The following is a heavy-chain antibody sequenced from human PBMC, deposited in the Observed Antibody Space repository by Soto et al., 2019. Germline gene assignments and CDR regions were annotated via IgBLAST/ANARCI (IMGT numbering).Heavy chain of an antibody. CDR1: GYSFTSYW. V-gene: IGHV5-51*01. CDR3: ARQEGLVTNLVPWFDP. J-gene: IGHJ5*02. Sequence: PGESLKISCKGSGYSFTSYWIGWVRQMPGKGLEWMGIIYPGDSDTRYSPSFQGQVTISADKSISTAYLQWSSLKASDTAMYYCARQEGLVTNLVPWFDPWGQETLVTVSS. D-gene: IGHD3-10*01. CDR2: IYPGDSDT.